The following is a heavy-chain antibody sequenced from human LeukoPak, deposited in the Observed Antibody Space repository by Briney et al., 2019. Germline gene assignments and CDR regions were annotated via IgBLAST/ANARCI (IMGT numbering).Heavy chain of an antibody. CDR2: IKQDGSEK. CDR1: GFTFSSYW. J-gene: IGHJ4*02. D-gene: IGHD1-1*01. V-gene: IGHV3-7*01. CDR3: ARGTYNVLVVLFDY. Sequence: GGSLRLSCAASGFTFSSYWMSWVRQAPGKGLEWVANIKQDGSEKYYVDSVKGRFTISRDNAKNSLYLQMNSLRAEDTAVYYCARGTYNVLVVLFDYWGQGTLVTVSS.